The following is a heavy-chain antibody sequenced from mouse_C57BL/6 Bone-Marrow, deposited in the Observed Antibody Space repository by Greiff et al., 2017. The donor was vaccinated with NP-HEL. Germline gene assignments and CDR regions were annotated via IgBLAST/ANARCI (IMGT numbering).Heavy chain of an antibody. V-gene: IGHV1-52*01. CDR3: AREGFAY. J-gene: IGHJ3*01. Sequence: VKLQQPGAELVRPGSSVKLSCKASGYTFTSYWMQWVKQRPRQGLEWIGNIDPSDSDTNYNQNFKGKATLTVDKSSSTAYLQLSSLTSEDSAVYYCAREGFAYWGPGTLVTVSA. CDR2: IDPSDSDT. CDR1: GYTFTSYW.